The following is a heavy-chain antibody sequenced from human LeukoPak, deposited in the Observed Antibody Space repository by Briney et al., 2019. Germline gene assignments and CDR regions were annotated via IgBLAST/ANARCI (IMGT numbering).Heavy chain of an antibody. CDR1: GYTFTYYV. D-gene: IGHD3-10*01. CDR2: INPSGGST. CDR3: ARDHGSAYYRAPRH. J-gene: IGHJ4*02. V-gene: IGHV1-46*01. Sequence: ASVKVSCKTSGYTFTYYVISWVRQAPGQGLEWMGTINPSGGSTTYAQKFQGRVTMTRDTSTSTVYMELSSLRSEDTAVYYCARDHGSAYYRAPRHWGQGTLVTVSS.